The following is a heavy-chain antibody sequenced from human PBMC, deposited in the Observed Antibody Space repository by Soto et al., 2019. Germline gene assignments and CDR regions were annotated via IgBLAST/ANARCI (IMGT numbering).Heavy chain of an antibody. D-gene: IGHD6-19*01. Sequence: SETLSLTCTVSGGSISSSNYYWGWIRQPPGKGLEWIGNIYYSGSTYYNPSLKSRVTISEDTSENQFSLKLTSVTATDTAVYYCASLSSGWVAFDLWGQGTMVTVSS. CDR2: IYYSGST. CDR3: ASLSSGWVAFDL. J-gene: IGHJ3*01. V-gene: IGHV4-39*01. CDR1: GGSISSSNYY.